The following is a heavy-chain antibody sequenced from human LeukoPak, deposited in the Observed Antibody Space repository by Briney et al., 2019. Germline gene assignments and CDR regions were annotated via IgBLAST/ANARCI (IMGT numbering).Heavy chain of an antibody. Sequence: GGSLRLSCAASGLTFNIYAMSWVRQAPGKGLEWVSSISGSGRSTYSADSVKGRFTISRGNSKNTLYLEMNSLRADDTAVYYCAKGGIHYDSSGDYRDYWGQGTLVTVSS. D-gene: IGHD3-22*01. CDR2: ISGSGRST. CDR3: AKGGIHYDSSGDYRDY. V-gene: IGHV3-23*01. J-gene: IGHJ4*02. CDR1: GLTFNIYA.